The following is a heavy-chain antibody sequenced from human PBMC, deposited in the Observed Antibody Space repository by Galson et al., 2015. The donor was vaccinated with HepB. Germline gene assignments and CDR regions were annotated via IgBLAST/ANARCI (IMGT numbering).Heavy chain of an antibody. CDR3: ARNPASYDYYNMDV. V-gene: IGHV3-48*01. J-gene: IGHJ6*02. Sequence: SLRLSCATSGFSFMSHSMNWVRHSPGKGLEWLAYICPGGAKDYADSARGRFTIFRDNAKKAMYLHMSSLRVEDTAVYYCARNPASYDYYNMDVWGQGTTVTVSS. CDR2: ICPGGAK. CDR1: GFSFMSHS. D-gene: IGHD3-16*01.